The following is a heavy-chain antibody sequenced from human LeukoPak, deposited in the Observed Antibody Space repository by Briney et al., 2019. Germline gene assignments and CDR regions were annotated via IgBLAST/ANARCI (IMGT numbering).Heavy chain of an antibody. CDR2: ISGDGGST. Sequence: PGGSLRLSCAASGFTFDNYAIHWVRQAPGKGLEWVSLISGDGGSTYYADSVKGRFTISRDNSKNSLYLQMNSLRTEDTALYYCAKDSRYSSSWYGTSFDYWGQETLVTVSS. CDR3: AKDSRYSSSWYGTSFDY. CDR1: GFTFDNYA. J-gene: IGHJ4*02. V-gene: IGHV3-43*02. D-gene: IGHD6-13*01.